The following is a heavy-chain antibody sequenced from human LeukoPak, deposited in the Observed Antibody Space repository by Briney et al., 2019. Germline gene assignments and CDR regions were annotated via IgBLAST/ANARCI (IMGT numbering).Heavy chain of an antibody. Sequence: GESLKISCKGSGYSFTGYWIGWVRQMPGKGLEWMGIIYPGDSDTRYSPSLQGQVTISADKSISTAYLQWSSLEASDTAMYYCARYMRGHGEMKGRYYFDFWGQGTLVTVSS. CDR2: IYPGDSDT. CDR1: GYSFTGYW. V-gene: IGHV5-51*01. CDR3: ARYMRGHGEMKGRYYFDF. J-gene: IGHJ4*02. D-gene: IGHD3-10*01.